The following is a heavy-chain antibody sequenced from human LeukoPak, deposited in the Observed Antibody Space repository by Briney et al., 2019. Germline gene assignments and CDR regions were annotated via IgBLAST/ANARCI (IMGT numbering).Heavy chain of an antibody. D-gene: IGHD6-19*01. J-gene: IGHJ2*01. CDR2: IYHSGST. Sequence: SETLSLTCTVSGYSISSGYYWGWIRQPPGKGLEWIGSIYHSGSTYYNPSLKSRVTISVDTSKNQFSLKLSSVTAADTAVYYCARAGGWTKSYWYFDLWGRGTLVTVSS. CDR1: GYSISSGYY. CDR3: ARAGGWTKSYWYFDL. V-gene: IGHV4-38-2*02.